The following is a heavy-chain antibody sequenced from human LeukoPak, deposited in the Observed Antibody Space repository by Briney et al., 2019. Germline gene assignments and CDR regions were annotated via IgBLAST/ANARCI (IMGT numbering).Heavy chain of an antibody. CDR3: ARDSPTKYYYDSSGLDY. J-gene: IGHJ4*02. D-gene: IGHD3-22*01. V-gene: IGHV1-2*06. Sequence: ASVKVSCKASGYTFTGYYMHWVRQAPGQGLEWMGRINPNSGGTNYAQKLQGRVTMTTDTSTSTAYMELRSLRSDDTAVYYCARDSPTKYYYDSSGLDYWGQGTLVTVSS. CDR2: INPNSGGT. CDR1: GYTFTGYY.